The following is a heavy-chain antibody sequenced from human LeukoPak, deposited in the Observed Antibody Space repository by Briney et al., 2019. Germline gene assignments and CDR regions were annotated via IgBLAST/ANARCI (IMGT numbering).Heavy chain of an antibody. V-gene: IGHV3-7*04. CDR3: VRSDTARGGNDY. Sequence: PGGSLRLSCAASGFTFSSYAMRWVRQAQGKGLDWVANIKHDGSEIYYVDSVKGRFTISRDNAKNSLYLQMDSLRAGDTAVYYCVRSDTARGGNDYWGQGTLVTVSS. J-gene: IGHJ4*02. D-gene: IGHD5-18*01. CDR2: IKHDGSEI. CDR1: GFTFSSYA.